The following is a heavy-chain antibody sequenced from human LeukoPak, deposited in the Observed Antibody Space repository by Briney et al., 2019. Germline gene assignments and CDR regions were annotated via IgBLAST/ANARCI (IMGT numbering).Heavy chain of an antibody. CDR3: AKGGYYNDY. V-gene: IGHV3-23*01. D-gene: IGHD3-3*01. J-gene: IGHJ4*02. CDR1: GFTFSSYA. Sequence: GGSLRLSCAASGFTFSSYAMSWVRLAPGKGLEWVSAISRDGGSTYYPDSVKGRFTISRDNSKNTLDLQMNSLRAGDTAVYYCAKGGYYNDYWGQGTLVTVSS. CDR2: ISRDGGST.